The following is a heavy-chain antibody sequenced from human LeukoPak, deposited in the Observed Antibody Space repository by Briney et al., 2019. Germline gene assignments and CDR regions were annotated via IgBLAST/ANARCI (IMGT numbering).Heavy chain of an antibody. Sequence: SETLSLTCTVSGGSISSYYWSWIRQPPGKGLEWIGYIYYSGSTNYNPSLKSRVTISVDTSKNQFSLKLSSVTAADTAVYYCARLGGTNWPSNWFDPWGQGTLVTVSS. D-gene: IGHD3-16*01. CDR2: IYYSGST. CDR1: GGSISSYY. CDR3: ARLGGTNWPSNWFDP. V-gene: IGHV4-59*01. J-gene: IGHJ5*02.